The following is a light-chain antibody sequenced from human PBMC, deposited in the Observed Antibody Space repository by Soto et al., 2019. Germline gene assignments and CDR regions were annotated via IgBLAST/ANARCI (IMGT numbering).Light chain of an antibody. CDR2: DGT. CDR1: DVGTYGV. Sequence: QSVLAQPASVSGSAGQSITISCSDVGTYGVVSWYQQHPGKVPKLMIYDGTQRPSAVSDRFSGSKSANTASLTISGLQAEDEADYYCSLDAGPNTYVFGTGTKVTVL. V-gene: IGLV2-23*01. CDR3: SLDAGPNTYV. J-gene: IGLJ1*01.